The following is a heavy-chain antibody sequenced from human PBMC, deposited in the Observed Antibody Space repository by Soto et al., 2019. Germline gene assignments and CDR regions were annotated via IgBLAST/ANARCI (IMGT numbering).Heavy chain of an antibody. J-gene: IGHJ6*02. D-gene: IGHD6-19*01. CDR3: TRARGIAVAVYYYGMDV. V-gene: IGHV3-49*04. Sequence: GGSLRLSCTASGFTFGDYAMSWVRQAPGKGLVWVGFIRSKAYGGTTEYAASVKGRFTISRDDSKSIAYLQMNSLKTEDTAVYYCTRARGIAVAVYYYGMDVLGQGTTVNVSS. CDR2: IRSKAYGGTT. CDR1: GFTFGDYA.